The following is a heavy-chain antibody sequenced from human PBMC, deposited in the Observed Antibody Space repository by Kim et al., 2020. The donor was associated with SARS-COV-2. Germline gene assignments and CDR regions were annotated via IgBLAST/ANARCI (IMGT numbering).Heavy chain of an antibody. CDR2: ISYDGSNK. V-gene: IGHV3-30-3*01. J-gene: IGHJ4*02. Sequence: GGSLRLSCAASGFTFSSYAMHWVRQAPGKGLEWVAVISYDGSNKYYADSVKGRFTISRDNSKNTLYLQMNSLRAEDTAVYYCAREWGVVIVYYFDYWGQGTLVTVSS. D-gene: IGHD2-21*01. CDR1: GFTFSSYA. CDR3: AREWGVVIVYYFDY.